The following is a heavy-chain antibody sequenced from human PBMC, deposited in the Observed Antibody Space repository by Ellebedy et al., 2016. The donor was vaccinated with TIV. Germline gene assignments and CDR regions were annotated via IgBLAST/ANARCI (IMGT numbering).Heavy chain of an antibody. CDR1: GASVNSGIYY. V-gene: IGHV4-31*03. CDR3: ARSSPYSDSSGLD. J-gene: IGHJ4*02. Sequence: SETLSLXXTVSGASVNSGIYYWSWIRQNPGKGLEWIGYIRYSGNTYYSPSLRSRVTISADTSKNQFTLNLSSVTAADTAVYYCARSSPYSDSSGLDWGQGTLVTVSS. CDR2: IRYSGNT. D-gene: IGHD3-22*01.